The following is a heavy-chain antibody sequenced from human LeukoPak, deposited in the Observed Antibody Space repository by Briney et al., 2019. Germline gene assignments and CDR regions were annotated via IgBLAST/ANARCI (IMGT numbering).Heavy chain of an antibody. J-gene: IGHJ1*01. CDR2: TNSGSAGST. CDR3: VGVRYNYGLSAY. D-gene: IGHD5-18*01. V-gene: IGHV3-23*01. Sequence: GGSLRLSCAASGFTFSSYAMTWVRQAPGKGLEWVSTTNSGSAGSTSYADPVRGRSTISRDNSKSTLYLQMNNLRADDTAIYYCVGVRYNYGLSAYWGQGTLVIVSS. CDR1: GFTFSSYA.